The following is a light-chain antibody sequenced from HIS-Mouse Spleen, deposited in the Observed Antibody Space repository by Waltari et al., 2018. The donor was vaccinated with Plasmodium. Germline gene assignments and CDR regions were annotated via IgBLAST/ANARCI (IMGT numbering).Light chain of an antibody. Sequence: SYDLTQPPSVPVSPGQTARLTCPGDALPNKYAYMYQQKSGQAPVLVIYEDSKRPSGIPERFSGSSSGTMATLTISGAQVEDEADYYCYSTDSSGNHRVFGGGTKLTVL. J-gene: IGLJ3*02. CDR1: ALPNKY. CDR2: EDS. V-gene: IGLV3-10*01. CDR3: YSTDSSGNHRV.